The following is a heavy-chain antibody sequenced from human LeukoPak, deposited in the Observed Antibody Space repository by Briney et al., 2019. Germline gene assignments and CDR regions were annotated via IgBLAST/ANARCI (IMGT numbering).Heavy chain of an antibody. J-gene: IGHJ4*02. Sequence: SETLSLTCTVSGGSISSYYWSWIRQPPGKGLEWIGEINHSGSTNYNPSLKSRVTISVDTSKNQFSLKLSSVTAADTAVYYCARGYYYDSSGYYYFDYWGQGTLVTVSS. V-gene: IGHV4-34*01. D-gene: IGHD3-22*01. CDR3: ARGYYYDSSGYYYFDY. CDR2: INHSGST. CDR1: GGSISSYY.